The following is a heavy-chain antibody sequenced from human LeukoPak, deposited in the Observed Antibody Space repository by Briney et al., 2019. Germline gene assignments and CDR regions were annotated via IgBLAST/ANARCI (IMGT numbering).Heavy chain of an antibody. CDR2: ISSSGSTI. Sequence: GGSLRLSCAASGFTFSSYEMNWVRQAPGKGLEWVSYISSSGSTIYYADSVKGRFTISRDNAKNSLYLQMNSLRAEDTAVYYCARDDGQYSYGHGFDYWGQGTLVTVSS. CDR1: GFTFSSYE. D-gene: IGHD5-18*01. CDR3: ARDDGQYSYGHGFDY. V-gene: IGHV3-48*03. J-gene: IGHJ4*02.